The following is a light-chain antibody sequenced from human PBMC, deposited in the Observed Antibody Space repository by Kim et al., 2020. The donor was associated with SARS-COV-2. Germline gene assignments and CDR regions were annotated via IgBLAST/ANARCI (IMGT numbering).Light chain of an antibody. Sequence: QKVTISCSGSSSNIGNNMVSWYQQVPGTAPKLLIYDNNKRPSGIPDRFSGSKSGTSATLDITGLQPGDEADYYCGTWESTLHDGGVFGGGTQLTVL. CDR2: DNN. CDR3: GTWESTLHDGGV. J-gene: IGLJ2*01. CDR1: SSNIGNNM. V-gene: IGLV1-51*01.